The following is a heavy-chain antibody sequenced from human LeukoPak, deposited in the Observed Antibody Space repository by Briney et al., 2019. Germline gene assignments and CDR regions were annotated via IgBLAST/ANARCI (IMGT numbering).Heavy chain of an antibody. CDR1: GGTFSSYA. J-gene: IGHJ1*01. Sequence: ASVKVSCKASGGTFSSYAISWVRQAPGQGLEWMGGIIPIFGTANYAQKFQGRVTITADESTSTAYMELSSLRSEDTAVYCCASRRSYYYDSSGYMEHWGQGTLVTVSS. D-gene: IGHD3-22*01. CDR2: IIPIFGTA. V-gene: IGHV1-69*13. CDR3: ASRRSYYYDSSGYMEH.